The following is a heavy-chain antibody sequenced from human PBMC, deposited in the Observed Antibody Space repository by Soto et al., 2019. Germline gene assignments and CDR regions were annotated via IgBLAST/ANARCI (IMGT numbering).Heavy chain of an antibody. D-gene: IGHD3-3*01. J-gene: IGHJ6*02. V-gene: IGHV4-39*01. CDR2: IYYSGST. Sequence: NPSETLSLTCTVSGGSISSSSYYWGWIRQPPGKGLEWIGSIYYSGSTYYNPSLKSRVTISVDTSKNQFSLKLSSVTAADTAVYNCARHRIPYYDFWSGYYRDYYGMDVWGQGTTVTVSS. CDR3: ARHRIPYYDFWSGYYRDYYGMDV. CDR1: GGSISSSSYY.